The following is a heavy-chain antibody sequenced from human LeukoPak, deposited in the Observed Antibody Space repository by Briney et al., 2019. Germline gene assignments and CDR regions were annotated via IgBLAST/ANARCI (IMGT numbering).Heavy chain of an antibody. J-gene: IGHJ6*02. V-gene: IGHV3-74*01. CDR3: ARGYNYDFWSAGGMDV. D-gene: IGHD3-3*01. CDR2: INSDGSST. Sequence: GGSLRLSCAASGFTFSSYWMHWVRQAPGKGLVWVSRINSDGSSTSYADSVKGRFTISRDNSKNTLYLQMNSLRAEDTAVYYCARGYNYDFWSAGGMDVWGQGTTVTVSS. CDR1: GFTFSSYW.